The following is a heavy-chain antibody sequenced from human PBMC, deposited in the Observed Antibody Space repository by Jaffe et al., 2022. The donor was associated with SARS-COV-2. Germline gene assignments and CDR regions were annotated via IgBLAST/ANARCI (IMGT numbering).Heavy chain of an antibody. CDR3: AKGGGRSSGDAFDI. CDR1: GFAFSSYV. CDR2: VFYDGTKK. J-gene: IGHJ3*02. Sequence: QVQLVESGGGVVQPGRSLRLSCAASGFAFSSYVMHWVRQAPGKGLKWVAVVFYDGTKKYYAGSVKDRFAISRDNTKNTLSLQMNSLRDDDTAVYYCAKGGGRSSGDAFDIWGLGTLVTVSS. V-gene: IGHV3-33*06. D-gene: IGHD6-6*01.